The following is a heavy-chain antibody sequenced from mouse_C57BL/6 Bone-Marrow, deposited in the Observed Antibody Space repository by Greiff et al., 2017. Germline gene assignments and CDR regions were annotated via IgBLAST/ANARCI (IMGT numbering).Heavy chain of an antibody. J-gene: IGHJ3*01. CDR2: ISDGGSYT. Sequence: EVHLVESGGGLVKPGGSLKLSCAASGFTFSSYAMSWVRQTPEKRLEWVATISDGGSYTYYPDNVKGRFTISRDNAKNNLYLQMSHLKSEDTAMYYCARDMVTTRDWCAYWGQGTLVTVSA. CDR1: GFTFSSYA. CDR3: ARDMVTTRDWCAY. D-gene: IGHD2-2*01. V-gene: IGHV5-4*01.